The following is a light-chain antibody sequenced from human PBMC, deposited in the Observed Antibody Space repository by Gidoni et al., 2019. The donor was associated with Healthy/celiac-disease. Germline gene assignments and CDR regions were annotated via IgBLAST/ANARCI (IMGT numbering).Light chain of an antibody. J-gene: IGKJ4*01. CDR3: QQYGSSPPIT. CDR1: QRVSSSY. V-gene: IGKV3-20*01. CDR2: GAS. Sequence: EIVLTQSPGTLSLSPGERATISCRASQRVSSSYLSWYQQKPGQAPRLLIYGASSRATGSPDRFSGSGSGTDFTLTISRLEPEDFAVYYCQQYGSSPPITFGGGTKVEIK.